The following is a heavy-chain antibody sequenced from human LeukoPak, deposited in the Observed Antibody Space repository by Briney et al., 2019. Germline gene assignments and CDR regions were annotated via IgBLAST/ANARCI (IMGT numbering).Heavy chain of an antibody. D-gene: IGHD3-10*02. CDR2: ISSSSSYI. V-gene: IGHV3-21*01. Sequence: GGSMRLSCAASGFTFSSYSMNWVRQAPGKGLEWVSSISSSSSYIYYADSVKGRFTISRDNAKNSLYLQMNSLRAEDTAVYYCAELGITMIGGVWGKGTTVTISS. CDR1: GFTFSSYS. J-gene: IGHJ6*04. CDR3: AELGITMIGGV.